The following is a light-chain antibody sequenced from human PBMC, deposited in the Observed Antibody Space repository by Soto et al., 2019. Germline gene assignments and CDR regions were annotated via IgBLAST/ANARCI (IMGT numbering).Light chain of an antibody. CDR1: QFVGGR. CDR2: GAS. J-gene: IGKJ1*01. V-gene: IGKV3-20*01. CDR3: QQYGSSPRT. Sequence: DIVLTQSPATLSLSPGERATLSCRASQFVGGRLGWYQQKPGRAPRLLIYGASSRATGIPDRFSGSGSGTDFTLTISRLEPEDFAVYYCQQYGSSPRTFGQGTKVEIK.